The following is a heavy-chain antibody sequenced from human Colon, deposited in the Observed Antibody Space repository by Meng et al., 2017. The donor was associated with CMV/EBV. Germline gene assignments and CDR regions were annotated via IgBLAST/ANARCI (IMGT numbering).Heavy chain of an antibody. J-gene: IGHJ4*02. Sequence: LSLTCAASGFTFSSYAMHWVRQAPGKGLEWVAVISYDGSNKYYADPVKGRFTISRDNSKNTLYLQMNSLRAEDTAVYYCAREQTYYDFWSGIDYWGQGTLVTVSS. CDR2: ISYDGSNK. CDR3: AREQTYYDFWSGIDY. D-gene: IGHD3-3*01. CDR1: GFTFSSYA. V-gene: IGHV3-30-3*01.